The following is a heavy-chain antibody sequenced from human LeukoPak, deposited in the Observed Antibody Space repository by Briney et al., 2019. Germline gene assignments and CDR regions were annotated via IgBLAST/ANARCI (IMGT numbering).Heavy chain of an antibody. CDR1: GFTFSSYA. J-gene: IGHJ4*02. CDR3: ARDRVGATDYFDY. V-gene: IGHV3-30-3*01. D-gene: IGHD1-26*01. CDR2: ISYDGSNK. Sequence: GGSLRLSCAASGFTFSSYAMHWVRHAPGMGLEWVAVISYDGSNKYYADSVKGRFTISRDNSKNTLYLQMNSLRAEDTAVYYCARDRVGATDYFDYWGQGTLVTVSS.